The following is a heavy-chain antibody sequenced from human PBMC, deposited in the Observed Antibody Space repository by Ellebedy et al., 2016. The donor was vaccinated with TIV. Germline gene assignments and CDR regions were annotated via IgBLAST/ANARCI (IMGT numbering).Heavy chain of an antibody. CDR2: INHSGST. J-gene: IGHJ6*02. V-gene: IGHV4-34*01. CDR1: GGSFSGYY. D-gene: IGHD4-17*01. Sequence: SETLSLXCAVYGGSFSGYYWSWIRQPPGKGLEWIGEINHSGSTNYNPFLKSRVTISVDTSKNQFSLKLSSVTAADTAVYYCARTPVTTFGYYYYYYGMDVWGQGTTVTVSS. CDR3: ARTPVTTFGYYYYYYGMDV.